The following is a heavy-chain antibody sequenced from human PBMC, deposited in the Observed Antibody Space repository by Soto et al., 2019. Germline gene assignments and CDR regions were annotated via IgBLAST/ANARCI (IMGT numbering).Heavy chain of an antibody. D-gene: IGHD6-6*01. V-gene: IGHV4-30-4*01. CDR2: IYYSGST. Sequence: SETLSLTCTVSGGSISSGDYYWSWIRQPPGKGLEWIGYIYYSGSTYYNPSLKSRVTISLDTSKNKFSLKLSSVTAADTAVYYCARVGSSIGVRPFDYWGQGTLVT. J-gene: IGHJ4*02. CDR3: ARVGSSIGVRPFDY. CDR1: GGSISSGDYY.